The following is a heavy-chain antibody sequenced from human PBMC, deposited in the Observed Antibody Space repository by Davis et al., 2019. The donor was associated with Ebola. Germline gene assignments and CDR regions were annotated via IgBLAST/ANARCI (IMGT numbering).Heavy chain of an antibody. J-gene: IGHJ6*02. CDR3: ASRMTTALV. Sequence: GESLKISCAASGFTFSSYSMNWVRQAPGKGLEWVANIKQDGGEKYYVDSVKGRFTISRDNAKNSLYLQMNSLRAEDSAVYYCASRMTTALVWGQGTTVTVSS. CDR2: IKQDGGEK. D-gene: IGHD4-11*01. V-gene: IGHV3-7*03. CDR1: GFTFSSYS.